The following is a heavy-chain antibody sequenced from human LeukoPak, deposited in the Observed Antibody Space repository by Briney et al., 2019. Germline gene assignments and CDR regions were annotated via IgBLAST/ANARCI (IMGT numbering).Heavy chain of an antibody. CDR1: GGSFRGYY. Sequence: SETLSLTCAVYGGSFRGYYWSWIRQPPGKGLEWIGEINHSGSTNYNPSLKSRVSISVDSSKNQFSLKVSSVTAADTAVYYCARGSDTAAGLYWGQGTLVTVSS. D-gene: IGHD6-13*01. CDR3: ARGSDTAAGLY. CDR2: INHSGST. J-gene: IGHJ4*02. V-gene: IGHV4-34*01.